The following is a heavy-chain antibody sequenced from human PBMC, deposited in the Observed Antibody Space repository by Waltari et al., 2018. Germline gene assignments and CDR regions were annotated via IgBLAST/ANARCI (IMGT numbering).Heavy chain of an antibody. J-gene: IGHJ6*02. CDR1: GFTFSSYE. D-gene: IGHD3-3*01. CDR3: ARDGSPLSHVFVAGMDV. V-gene: IGHV3-48*03. CDR2: ISRSGGTR. Sequence: EVQLVESGGGLVQPGGSLRLSCAASGFTFSSYEMNWVRQAPGKGLEWVSSISRSGGTRYYPDSVKGRFTISRDNAKNSLYRQMNSLRAEDTAVYYCARDGSPLSHVFVAGMDVWGQGTTVTVSS.